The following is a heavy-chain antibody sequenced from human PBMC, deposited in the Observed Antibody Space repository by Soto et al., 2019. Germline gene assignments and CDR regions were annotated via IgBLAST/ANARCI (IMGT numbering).Heavy chain of an antibody. CDR1: GFTFSDSP. CDR2: TSYDGVNK. D-gene: IGHD4-17*01. CDR3: ARSGTAVTTRYFDL. V-gene: IGHV3-30-3*01. J-gene: IGHJ2*01. Sequence: LVESGGGVVQPGRSLRLSCEASGFTFSDSPMQWLRQAQGRGPEWVAGTSYDGVNKYYADSVKGRFTISRDNSKNTLFLQMSSLRPEDTAVYYCARSGTAVTTRYFDLWGRGTQVTVSS.